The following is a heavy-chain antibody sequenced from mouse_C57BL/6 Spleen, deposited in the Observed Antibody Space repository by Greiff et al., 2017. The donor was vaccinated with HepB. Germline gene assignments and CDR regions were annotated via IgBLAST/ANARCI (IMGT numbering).Heavy chain of an antibody. CDR2: ITPSSGYT. CDR1: GYTFTSYW. V-gene: IGHV1-7*01. Sequence: VQLQQSGAELAKPGASVKLSCKASGYTFTSYWMHWVKQRPGQGLEWIGYITPSSGYTKYNQKFKDKATLTAVKSSSTAYMQLSSLTYEDSAVYYCARPPYGNSTYWYFDVWGTGTTVTVSS. J-gene: IGHJ1*03. D-gene: IGHD2-1*01. CDR3: ARPPYGNSTYWYFDV.